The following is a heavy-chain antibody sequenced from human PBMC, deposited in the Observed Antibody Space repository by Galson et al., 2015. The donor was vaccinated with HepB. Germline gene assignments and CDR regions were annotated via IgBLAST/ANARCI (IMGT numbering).Heavy chain of an antibody. V-gene: IGHV4-39*01. CDR2: IFEDGHT. CDR1: GGSISNSGYL. J-gene: IGHJ5*02. Sequence: ETLSLPCTVSGGSISNSGYLWGWIRQFPGKGLEWIGSIFEDGHTKANPSLESRLALSVDTSKSQVSLNLTSVTTADSAIYYCAKQPFGSVGGAPWGQGVLVTVSS. CDR3: AKQPFGSVGGAP. D-gene: IGHD1-26*01.